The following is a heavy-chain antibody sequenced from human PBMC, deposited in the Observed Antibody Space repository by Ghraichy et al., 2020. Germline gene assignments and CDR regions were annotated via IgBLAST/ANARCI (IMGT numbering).Heavy chain of an antibody. J-gene: IGHJ6*02. Sequence: GGSLRLSCAASGFTFSSYAMSWVRQAPGKGLEWVSAISGSGGSTYYADSVKGRFTISRDNSKNTLYLQMNSLRAEDTAVYYCAKLQGPFLYYYYGMDVWGQGTTVTVSS. V-gene: IGHV3-23*01. D-gene: IGHD4-11*01. CDR3: AKLQGPFLYYYYGMDV. CDR1: GFTFSSYA. CDR2: ISGSGGST.